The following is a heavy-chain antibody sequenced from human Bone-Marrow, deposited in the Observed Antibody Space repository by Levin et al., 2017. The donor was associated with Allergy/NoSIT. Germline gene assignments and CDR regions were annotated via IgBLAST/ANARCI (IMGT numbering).Heavy chain of an antibody. V-gene: IGHV4-34*01. CDR1: GGSFSAYY. Sequence: GSLRLSCAVYGGSFSAYYWSWLRQPPGKGLEWIGEISHGGSTNYNPSLNSRVTISLDSSKHQFSLTLHSVTAADTAVYYCARAMTGYFFGSGSVEDWGQGTLVTVSS. J-gene: IGHJ4*02. CDR2: ISHGGST. CDR3: ARAMTGYFFGSGSVED. D-gene: IGHD3-10*01.